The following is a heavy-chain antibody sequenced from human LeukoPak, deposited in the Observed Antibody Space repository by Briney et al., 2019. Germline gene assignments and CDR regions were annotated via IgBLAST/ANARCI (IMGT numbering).Heavy chain of an antibody. J-gene: IGHJ4*02. Sequence: GGSLRLSCAASGFTFSRYAMSWVRQAPGKGLEWVSAISGDGARTYYADSVKGRFTISRDNSKNTLDLQMNSLRAEDTAVYYCAKTVVVITFRFDSWGQGSLVTVSS. V-gene: IGHV3-23*01. D-gene: IGHD2-21*01. CDR2: ISGDGART. CDR3: AKTVVVITFRFDS. CDR1: GFTFSRYA.